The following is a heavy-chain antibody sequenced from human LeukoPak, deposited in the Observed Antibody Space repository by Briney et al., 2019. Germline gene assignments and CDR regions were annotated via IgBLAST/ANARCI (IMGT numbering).Heavy chain of an antibody. D-gene: IGHD3-10*01. CDR2: IYYSGST. J-gene: IGHJ6*02. Sequence: SETLSLTCTVSGGSISSSSYYWGWIRQPPGKGLEWIGYIYYSGSTNYNPSLKSRVTMSVDTSKNQFSLKLSSVTAADTAVYYCARNTYYYGSGSYYGMDVWGQGTTVTVSS. CDR1: GGSISSSSYY. CDR3: ARNTYYYGSGSYYGMDV. V-gene: IGHV4-61*05.